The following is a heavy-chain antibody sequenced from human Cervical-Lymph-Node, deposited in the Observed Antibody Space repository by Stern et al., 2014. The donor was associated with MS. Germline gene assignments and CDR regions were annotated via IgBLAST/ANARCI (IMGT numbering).Heavy chain of an antibody. Sequence: EVQLVQSGAEVKMPGESLKISCRGSGYIFANYWIAWVRQKPGKGLEWMGIIRPGESRVTYSPSFQGQVTISSDKSISTAYLEWVVIDRPGYYRTHYSPSYERQVTIAVNKSITTACLQWTSRNDSDAAIYCCAKHNCYDSWGRGTLVTVSS. CDR1: GYIFANYW. CDR3: SPSYERQVTIAVNKSITTACLQWTSRNDSDAAIYCCAKHNCYDS. J-gene: IGHJ4*02. CDR2: IRPGESRV. V-gene: IGHV5-51*03. D-gene: IGHD1-1*01.